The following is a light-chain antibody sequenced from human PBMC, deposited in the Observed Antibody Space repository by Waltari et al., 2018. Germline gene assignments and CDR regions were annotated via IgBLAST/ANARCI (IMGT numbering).Light chain of an antibody. CDR1: QSVSSE. CDR2: GAS. CDR3: QHRTS. Sequence: EIVMTQSPATLSVSPGEGATLSCRASQSVSSELAWYQQKPGQAPRLLSYGASTRATGIPARFSGSGSRTDFTLTISSLQSEDFAVYYCQHRTSFGQGTKLESK. V-gene: IGKV3-15*01. J-gene: IGKJ2*03.